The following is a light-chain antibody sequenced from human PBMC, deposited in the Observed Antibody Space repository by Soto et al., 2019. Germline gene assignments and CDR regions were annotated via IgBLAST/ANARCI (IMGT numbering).Light chain of an antibody. J-gene: IGLJ3*02. CDR1: SSNIGSNT. CDR2: SND. Sequence: QSVLTQAPSASGTPGQRVTISCSGSSSNIGSNTVTWYQQVPGTAPKLLIYSNDQRPSGVPDRFSGSKSGTSASLAIAGLQSEDEADYYCAAWDDSLNGWVLGGGTKLTLL. CDR3: AAWDDSLNGWV. V-gene: IGLV1-44*01.